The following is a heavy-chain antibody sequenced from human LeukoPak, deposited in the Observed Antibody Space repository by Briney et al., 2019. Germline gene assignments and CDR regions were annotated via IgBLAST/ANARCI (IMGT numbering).Heavy chain of an antibody. CDR1: GGSISSYY. V-gene: IGHV4-59*12. Sequence: ASETLSLTCTVSGGSISSYYWSRIRQPPGKGLEWIGDIYYSGSTNYNPSLKSRVTISVDTSKNQFSLKLSSVTAADTAVYYCARDKKLVGYYYGMDVWGQGTTVTVSS. D-gene: IGHD2-15*01. CDR3: ARDKKLVGYYYGMDV. CDR2: IYYSGST. J-gene: IGHJ6*02.